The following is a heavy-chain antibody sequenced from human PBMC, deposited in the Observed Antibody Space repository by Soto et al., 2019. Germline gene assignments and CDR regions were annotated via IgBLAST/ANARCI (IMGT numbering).Heavy chain of an antibody. J-gene: IGHJ6*02. Sequence: GGSLRLSCAASGFTFSSYAMKWVRQAPGKGLEWVTLIGESGTPTYYADSVKGRFTISRDNSGNTLFLEMYSLRAEDTAVYYCARYIPGVRYYGMDVWGQGTTVTVSS. CDR1: GFTFSSYA. CDR2: IGESGTPT. D-gene: IGHD2-2*01. V-gene: IGHV3-23*01. CDR3: ARYIPGVRYYGMDV.